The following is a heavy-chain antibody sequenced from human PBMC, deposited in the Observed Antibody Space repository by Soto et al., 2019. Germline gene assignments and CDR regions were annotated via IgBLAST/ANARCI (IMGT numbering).Heavy chain of an antibody. D-gene: IGHD3-22*01. CDR3: ARGPFDRSAMDV. CDR1: GFTVSSNS. Sequence: EVHLMESGGGLIQPGGSLRLSCAASGFTVSSNSMSWVRQAPGKGLEWVSITYSGGSTYYADSVKGRFTISRDNSKNTLYLQINSLRADDTAVYFCARGPFDRSAMDVWGRGTTVTVSS. V-gene: IGHV3-53*01. CDR2: TYSGGST. J-gene: IGHJ6*02.